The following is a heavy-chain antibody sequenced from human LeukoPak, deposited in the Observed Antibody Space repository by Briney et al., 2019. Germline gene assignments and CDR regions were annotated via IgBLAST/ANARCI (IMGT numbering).Heavy chain of an antibody. D-gene: IGHD3-3*01. J-gene: IGHJ6*01. CDR2: IDSDGSTA. Sequence: GGSLRLSCAASGFSFSGTWMHWVRQAPGKGLVWVSRIDSDGSTAIYADSVKGRFTISRDNAKNTLYLQMDSLRAEDTAVYFCTRHKNSGFLNWGHGTPVT. V-gene: IGHV3-74*01. CDR3: TRHKNSGFLN. CDR1: GFSFSGTW.